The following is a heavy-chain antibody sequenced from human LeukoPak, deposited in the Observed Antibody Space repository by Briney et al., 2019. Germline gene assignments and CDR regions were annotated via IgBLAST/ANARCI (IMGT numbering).Heavy chain of an antibody. CDR2: IYYSGST. J-gene: IGHJ4*02. V-gene: IGHV4-59*08. CDR3: ARTRITIFGVVNIFDY. Sequence: SETLSLTCTVSGGSISSYYWSWIRQPPGKGLEWIGYIYYSGSTNCNPSLKSRVTISVDTSKNQFSLKLSSVTAADTAVYYCARTRITIFGVVNIFDYWGQGTLVTVSS. D-gene: IGHD3-3*01. CDR1: GGSISSYY.